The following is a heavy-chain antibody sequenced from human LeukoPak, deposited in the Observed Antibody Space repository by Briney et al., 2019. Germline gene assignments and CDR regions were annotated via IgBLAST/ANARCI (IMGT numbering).Heavy chain of an antibody. CDR2: INPSGGST. Sequence: GASVKVSCKASGYTFTSYYMHWVRQAPGQGLVWMGIINPSGGSTSYAQKFQGRVTMTRDTSTSTVYMELSSLRSEDTAVYYCATRIAAYKFDPWGQGTLVTVSS. CDR1: GYTFTSYY. J-gene: IGHJ5*02. D-gene: IGHD6-13*01. V-gene: IGHV1-46*01. CDR3: ATRIAAYKFDP.